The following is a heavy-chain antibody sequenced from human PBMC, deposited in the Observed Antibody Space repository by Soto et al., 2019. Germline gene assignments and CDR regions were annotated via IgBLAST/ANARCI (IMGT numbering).Heavy chain of an antibody. CDR1: GDTFTTSW. CDR2: IYPGDSDT. D-gene: IGHD4-17*01. J-gene: IGHJ4*02. Sequence: PGESLKISCKASGDTFTTSWIGWVRQMPGKGLEWLGSIYPGDSDTTYSPSVEGHVISADTSISTAYLQWTSLKASDTAIYYCARPANTVADHFDLWGQGTPVTVSS. CDR3: ARPANTVADHFDL. V-gene: IGHV5-51*01.